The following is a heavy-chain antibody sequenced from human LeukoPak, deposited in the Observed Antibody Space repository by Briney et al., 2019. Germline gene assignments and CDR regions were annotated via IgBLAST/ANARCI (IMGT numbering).Heavy chain of an antibody. V-gene: IGHV3-30-3*01. D-gene: IGHD3-3*01. Sequence: PGGSLRLSCAASGFTFSSYAMHRVRQAPGKGLEWVAVISYDGSNKYYADSVKGRFTISRDNSKNTLYLQMNSLRAEDTAVYYCARARAPLRSSYYYGMDVWGQGTTVTVSS. J-gene: IGHJ6*02. CDR1: GFTFSSYA. CDR3: ARARAPLRSSYYYGMDV. CDR2: ISYDGSNK.